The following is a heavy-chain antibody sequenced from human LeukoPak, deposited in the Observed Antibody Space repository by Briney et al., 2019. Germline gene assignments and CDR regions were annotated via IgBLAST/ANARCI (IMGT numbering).Heavy chain of an antibody. Sequence: GGSLRLSCAASGFSFSSCAMSWVRQAPGKGLEWVSAISGSGGRTYYADSVKGRFTISRDNSKNTLYLQMSSLTAADTAVYYCAKDRSIGTYYTFDHWGQGTLVTVSS. CDR3: AKDRSIGTYYTFDH. J-gene: IGHJ4*02. CDR2: ISGSGGRT. D-gene: IGHD1-26*01. V-gene: IGHV3-23*01. CDR1: GFSFSSCA.